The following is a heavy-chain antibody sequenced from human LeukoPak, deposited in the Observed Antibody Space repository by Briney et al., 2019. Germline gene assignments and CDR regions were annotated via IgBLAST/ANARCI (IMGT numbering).Heavy chain of an antibody. Sequence: PGGSLRLSCAASGFSLSSSSMSWVRQAPGQGLEWVSVITGGGGSTYYADSVKGRFTISRDNSKNMLYLQMDSLRAEDTAVHYCAKLTTNWGQGTLVTVSS. V-gene: IGHV3-23*01. CDR1: GFSLSSSS. CDR2: ITGGGGST. J-gene: IGHJ4*02. CDR3: AKLTTN. D-gene: IGHD1-26*01.